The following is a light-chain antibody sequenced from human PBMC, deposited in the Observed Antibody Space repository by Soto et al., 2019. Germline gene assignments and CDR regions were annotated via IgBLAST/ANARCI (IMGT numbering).Light chain of an antibody. CDR3: SSYTSSSTYV. J-gene: IGLJ1*01. V-gene: IGLV2-14*03. Sequence: QSALTQPASVSGSPGQSITISCTGTISDVGGYNYVSWYQQHPGKAPKLVIFDVSNRPSGVSNRFSGSKSGYTASLTISGLQAEDEADYYCSSYTSSSTYVFGTGTKVTVL. CDR2: DVS. CDR1: ISDVGGYNY.